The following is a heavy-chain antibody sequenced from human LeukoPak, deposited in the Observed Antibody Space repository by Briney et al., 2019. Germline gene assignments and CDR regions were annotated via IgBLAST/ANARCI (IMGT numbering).Heavy chain of an antibody. CDR3: AKELIIQPTGTVAFDI. V-gene: IGHV3-23*01. Sequence: SGGSLRLSCAASGFSFSDYYMSWVRQAPGKGLEWVSAVSGSGGDTYYAGSVKGRFTISRDNSKNTLYLQMNSLRAEDTAVYFCAKELIIQPTGTVAFDIWGQGTMVTVSS. J-gene: IGHJ3*02. CDR1: GFSFSDYY. D-gene: IGHD1-1*01. CDR2: VSGSGGDT.